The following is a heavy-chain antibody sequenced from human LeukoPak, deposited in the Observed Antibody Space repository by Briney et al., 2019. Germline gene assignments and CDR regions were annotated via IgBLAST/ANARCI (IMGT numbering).Heavy chain of an antibody. J-gene: IGHJ4*02. V-gene: IGHV1-69*13. D-gene: IGHD1-26*01. CDR3: ARADGGSYLFDY. CDR1: GGTFSSYA. CDR2: IIPIFGTA. Sequence: SVKVSCKASGGTFSSYAISWVRQAPGQGLEWMGGIIPIFGTANYAQKFQGRVTITADESTSTAYMELSSLRSEDTAAYYCARADGGSYLFDYWGQGTLVTVSS.